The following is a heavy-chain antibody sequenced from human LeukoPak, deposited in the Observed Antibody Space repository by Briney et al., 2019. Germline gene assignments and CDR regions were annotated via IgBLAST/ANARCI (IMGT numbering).Heavy chain of an antibody. Sequence: GGSLRLSCAASGFTFSSYAMHWVRQAPGKGLEWVAVISYDGSNKYYADSVKGRFTISRDNTKNTLYLQMNSLRADDTAVYYCARDLAGSDSPDFDYWGQGTLVTVSS. V-gene: IGHV3-30-3*01. CDR3: ARDLAGSDSPDFDY. CDR2: ISYDGSNK. CDR1: GFTFSSYA. J-gene: IGHJ4*02. D-gene: IGHD2-21*02.